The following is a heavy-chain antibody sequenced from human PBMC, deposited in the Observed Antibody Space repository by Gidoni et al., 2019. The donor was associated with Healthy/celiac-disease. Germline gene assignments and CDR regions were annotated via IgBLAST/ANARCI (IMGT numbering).Heavy chain of an antibody. J-gene: IGHJ2*01. CDR2: IFSNDEK. CDR1: GFSLSNARMG. Sequence: QVTLKESGPVLVKPTETLTLTCTVSGFSLSNARMGVSWIRQPPGKALEWLAHIFSNDEKSYSTSLKSRLTISKDTSKSQVVLTMTNMDPVDTATYYCARIRGLGPRDYYDMRWWYFDLWGRGTLVTVSS. V-gene: IGHV2-26*01. CDR3: ARIRGLGPRDYYDMRWWYFDL. D-gene: IGHD3-22*01.